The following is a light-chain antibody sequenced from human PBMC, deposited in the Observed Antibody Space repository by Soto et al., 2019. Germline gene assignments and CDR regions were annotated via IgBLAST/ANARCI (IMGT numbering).Light chain of an antibody. CDR2: AAS. Sequence: IQLTQSPSSLSASVGDRVTITCRASQGISSYLAWYQQKPGKAPKLLIYAASTLQTGVPSRFSGGVSGTDFTLTISSLQPEDFATYYCQQLNSYPLTFGGGTKVEIK. CDR1: QGISSY. V-gene: IGKV1-9*01. CDR3: QQLNSYPLT. J-gene: IGKJ4*01.